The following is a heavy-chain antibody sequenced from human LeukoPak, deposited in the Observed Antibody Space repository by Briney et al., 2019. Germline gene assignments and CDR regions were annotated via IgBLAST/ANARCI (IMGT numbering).Heavy chain of an antibody. CDR2: IYYSGST. CDR1: GVSISNYY. CDR3: ASLFRVVVTANDAFDI. D-gene: IGHD2-21*02. J-gene: IGHJ3*02. Sequence: PSETLSLTCTVSGVSISNYYWSWIRQPPGKGLEWIGYIYYSGSTNYNPSLKSRVTISVDTSKNQFSLKLSSVTAADTAVYYCASLFRVVVTANDAFDIWGQGTMVTVSS. V-gene: IGHV4-59*08.